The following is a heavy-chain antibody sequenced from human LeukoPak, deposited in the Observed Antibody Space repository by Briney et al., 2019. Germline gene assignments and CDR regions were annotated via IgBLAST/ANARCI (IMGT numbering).Heavy chain of an antibody. CDR1: GGTFTSYA. D-gene: IGHD3-3*01. V-gene: IGHV1-69*10. Sequence: ASVKVSCKASGGTFTSYAISWVRQAPGQGLEWMGGVIPILGIANYAQKFQSRVTITADKSTSTAYMELSSLRSEETAVYYCARSNDDLSFDYWGQGTLVTVSS. CDR3: ARSNDDLSFDY. J-gene: IGHJ4*02. CDR2: VIPILGIA.